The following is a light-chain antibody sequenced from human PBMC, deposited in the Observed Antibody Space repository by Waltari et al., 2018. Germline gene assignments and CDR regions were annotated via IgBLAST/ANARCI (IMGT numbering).Light chain of an antibody. CDR1: SGSIASNY. V-gene: IGLV6-57*03. CDR2: EDN. CDR3: QSYDSSNVV. Sequence: NFMLTQPHSVSESPGKTVTISCTRSSGSIASNYVQWYQQRPGRAPTTVIYEDNQSPAGVPDRCSGAIDSSSNSASLTISGLKAEDEADYYCQSYDSSNVVFGGGTKLTVL. J-gene: IGLJ2*01.